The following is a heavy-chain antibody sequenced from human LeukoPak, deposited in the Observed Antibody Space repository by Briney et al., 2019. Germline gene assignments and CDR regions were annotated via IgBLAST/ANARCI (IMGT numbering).Heavy chain of an antibody. Sequence: KPSETLSLTCAVYGGSFSGYYWSWIRQPPGKGLEWIGEINHSGSTNYNPSLKSRVTISVDTSKNQFSLKLSSVTAADTAVYYCARFTALWFLERDPSRPEFDPWGQGTLVTVSS. CDR1: GGSFSGYY. CDR2: INHSGST. V-gene: IGHV4-34*01. CDR3: ARFTALWFLERDPSRPEFDP. J-gene: IGHJ5*02. D-gene: IGHD3-3*01.